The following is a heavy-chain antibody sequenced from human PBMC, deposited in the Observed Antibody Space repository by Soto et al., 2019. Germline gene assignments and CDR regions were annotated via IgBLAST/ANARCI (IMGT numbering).Heavy chain of an antibody. Sequence: GSLRLSCAASGFTFTRYSMNWVRPAPGKGLEWVSSISSTTNYIYYGDSMKGRFTISRDNAKNSLYLEMNSLRAEGTAVYYCARESEDLTSNFDYWGQGTLVTVSS. CDR2: ISSTTNYI. J-gene: IGHJ4*02. CDR3: ARESEDLTSNFDY. CDR1: GFTFTRYS. V-gene: IGHV3-21*06.